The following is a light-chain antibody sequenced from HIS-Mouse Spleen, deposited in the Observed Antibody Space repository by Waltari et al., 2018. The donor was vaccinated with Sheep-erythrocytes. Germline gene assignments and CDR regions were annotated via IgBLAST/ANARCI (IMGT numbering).Light chain of an antibody. V-gene: IGKV3-11*01. Sequence: EIVLTQSRATLSLSPGERATLSCRASQSVSSYLAWYQQKPGQAPRLLIYDASSRATGIPARFSGSGSGTDFTLTISSLEPEDFAVYYCQQRSNWYTFGQGTKLEIK. CDR1: QSVSSY. J-gene: IGKJ2*01. CDR2: DAS. CDR3: QQRSNWYT.